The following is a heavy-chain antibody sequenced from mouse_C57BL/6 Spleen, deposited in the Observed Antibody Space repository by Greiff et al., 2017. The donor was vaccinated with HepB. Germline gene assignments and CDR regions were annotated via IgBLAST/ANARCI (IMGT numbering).Heavy chain of an antibody. CDR1: GYAFSSSW. J-gene: IGHJ2*01. CDR2: IYPGDGDT. D-gene: IGHD2-5*01. CDR3: AREGYSNFDY. V-gene: IGHV1-82*01. Sequence: VQLQQSGPELVKPGASVKISCKASGYAFSSSWMNWVKQRPGKGLEWIGRIYPGDGDTNYNGKFKGKATLTADKSSSTAYMQLSSLTSEDSAVYFCAREGYSNFDYWGQSTTLTVSS.